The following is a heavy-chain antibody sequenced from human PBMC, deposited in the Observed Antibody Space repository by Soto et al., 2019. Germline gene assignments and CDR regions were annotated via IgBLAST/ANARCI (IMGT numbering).Heavy chain of an antibody. Sequence: ASVKVSCKASGGTFSSYTISWVRQAPGQGLEWMGRIIPILGIANYAQKFQGRVTITADKSTSTAYMELSSLRSEDTAVYYCARASGDDYGGYDYWGQGTLVTVSS. CDR3: ARASGDDYGGYDY. CDR1: GGTFSSYT. V-gene: IGHV1-69*02. D-gene: IGHD4-17*01. CDR2: IIPILGIA. J-gene: IGHJ4*02.